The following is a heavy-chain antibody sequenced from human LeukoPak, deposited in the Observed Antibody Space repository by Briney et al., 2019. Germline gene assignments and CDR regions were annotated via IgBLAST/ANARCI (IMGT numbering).Heavy chain of an antibody. Sequence: GGSLRLSCAASGFTFSSYAMSWVRQAPGKGLEWVSAISGSGGSTYYADSVKGRFTISRDNSKNTLYLQMNSLRAEDTAVYYCAKDSLSSSGYSGYHDAFDIWGQGTMVTVSS. J-gene: IGHJ3*02. D-gene: IGHD5-12*01. CDR1: GFTFSSYA. CDR2: ISGSGGST. V-gene: IGHV3-23*01. CDR3: AKDSLSSSGYSGYHDAFDI.